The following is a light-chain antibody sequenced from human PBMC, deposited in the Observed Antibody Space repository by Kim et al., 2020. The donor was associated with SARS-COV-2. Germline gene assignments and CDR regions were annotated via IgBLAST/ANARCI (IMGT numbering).Light chain of an antibody. Sequence: STGERATLSWRASQSVRNYLAWYQQRPGQAPRLLIRSASTRATGIPVRFTGSGSGTEFTLTISNLQSEDFAIYYCQQYNEWPPWTFGQGTKVDIK. CDR2: SAS. J-gene: IGKJ1*01. V-gene: IGKV3-15*01. CDR1: QSVRNY. CDR3: QQYNEWPPWT.